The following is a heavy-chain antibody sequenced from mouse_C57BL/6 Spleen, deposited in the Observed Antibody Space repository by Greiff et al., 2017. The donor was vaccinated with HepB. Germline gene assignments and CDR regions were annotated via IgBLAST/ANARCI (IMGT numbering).Heavy chain of an antibody. V-gene: IGHV1-22*01. CDR1: GYTFTDYN. D-gene: IGHD1-1*01. Sequence: EVQLQQSGPELVKPGASVKMSCKASGYTFTDYNMHWVKQSHGKSLEWIGYINPNNGGTSYNQKFKGKATLTVNKSSSTAYMELRSLTSEDSAVYYLARSPFYYGSSRGYVDVWGTGTTVTVSS. CDR2: INPNNGGT. CDR3: ARSPFYYGSSRGYVDV. J-gene: IGHJ1*03.